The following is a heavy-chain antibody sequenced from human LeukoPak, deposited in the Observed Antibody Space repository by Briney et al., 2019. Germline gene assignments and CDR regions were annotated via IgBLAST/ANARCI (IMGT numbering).Heavy chain of an antibody. D-gene: IGHD5-12*01. V-gene: IGHV4-39*07. Sequence: NPSETLTLTCTVSGASINIYTYYWGWIRQPPGKGLEWIGSVSYSGSPYYNPSLTSRATISVDTSRNQVSLKLTSVTAADTAVYYCARGPSGLRSPFNTWGQGTTVTVSS. CDR3: ARGPSGLRSPFNT. J-gene: IGHJ3*02. CDR2: VSYSGSP. CDR1: GASINIYTYY.